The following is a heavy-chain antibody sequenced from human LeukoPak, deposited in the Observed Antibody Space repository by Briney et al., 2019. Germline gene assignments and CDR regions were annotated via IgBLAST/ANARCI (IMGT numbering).Heavy chain of an antibody. V-gene: IGHV4-39*07. CDR2: IYYSGST. CDR1: GGSISSGVYY. Sequence: SETLSLTCTVSGGSISSGVYYWDWIRQPPGKGLEWIGSIYYSGSTYYNPSLKSRVTMAVDTSKNQFSLRLTSVTAADTAVYFCTREDYGDASIDYWGQGTLVTVSS. J-gene: IGHJ4*02. D-gene: IGHD4-17*01. CDR3: TREDYGDASIDY.